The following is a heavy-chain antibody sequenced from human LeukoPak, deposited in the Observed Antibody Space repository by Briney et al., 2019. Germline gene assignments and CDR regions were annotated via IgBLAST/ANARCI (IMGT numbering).Heavy chain of an antibody. CDR3: AKDRGVHGGLDY. V-gene: IGHV3-53*05. CDR1: GFTVSSNY. CDR2: IYSGGST. Sequence: GGSLRLSCAASGFTVSSNYMSWVRQAPGKGLGWVSVIYSGGSTYYADSVKGRFTISRDNSKNTLYLQMNSLRAEDTAVYYCAKDRGVHGGLDYWGQGTLVTVSS. J-gene: IGHJ4*02. D-gene: IGHD3-10*01.